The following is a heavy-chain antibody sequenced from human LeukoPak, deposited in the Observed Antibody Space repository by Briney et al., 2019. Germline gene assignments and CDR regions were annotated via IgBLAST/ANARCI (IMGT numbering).Heavy chain of an antibody. CDR1: GGSISSSNW. CDR3: AREIEGYSDFYSFGRPDNYWFDP. D-gene: IGHD2-21*02. J-gene: IGHJ5*02. V-gene: IGHV4-4*02. CDR2: IYHSGST. Sequence: PSETLSLTCAVSGGSISSSNWWSWVRQPPGKGLEWIGEIYHSGSTNYNPSLKSRVTISVDTSKNQLSLKLSSVTAADTAVYFCAREIEGYSDFYSFGRPDNYWFDPWGQGTLITVSS.